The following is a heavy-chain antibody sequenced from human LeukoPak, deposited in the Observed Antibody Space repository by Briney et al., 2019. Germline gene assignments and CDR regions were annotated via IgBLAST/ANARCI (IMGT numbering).Heavy chain of an antibody. V-gene: IGHV5-51*01. CDR2: IYPGDSDT. J-gene: IGHJ4*02. CDR1: GYSFSSYW. D-gene: IGHD3-10*01. Sequence: GESLKISCKGSGYSFSSYWIAWVRQMPGEGLEWMGAIYPGDSDTRYSPSFQGQVTISAARSISTAYLQWSTLKASDTAMYYCARSGTSGSRYFDYWGQGILVTVSS. CDR3: ARSGTSGSRYFDY.